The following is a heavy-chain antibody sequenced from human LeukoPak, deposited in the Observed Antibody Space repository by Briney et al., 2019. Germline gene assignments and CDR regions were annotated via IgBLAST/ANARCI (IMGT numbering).Heavy chain of an antibody. Sequence: GGSLRLSCAASGFTFSNSAMHWVRQAPGKGLEWVAVISHNGGNTYYADSVRGRFTISRDNAKNSLYLQMNSLRAEDTALYYCAKEANDAFDIWGQGTMVTVSS. CDR2: ISHNGGNT. CDR3: AKEANDAFDI. J-gene: IGHJ3*02. CDR1: GFTFSNSA. V-gene: IGHV3-30-3*01.